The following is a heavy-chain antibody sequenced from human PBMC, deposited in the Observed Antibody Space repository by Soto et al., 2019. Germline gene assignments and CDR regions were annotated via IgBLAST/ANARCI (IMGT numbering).Heavy chain of an antibody. J-gene: IGHJ6*03. V-gene: IGHV1-3*01. CDR3: ARGYSGYTYYYYYYMDV. Sequence: ASVKVSCKASGYTFTSYAMHWVRQAPGQRLEWMGWINAGNGNTKYSQKFQGRVTITRDTSASTAYMELSSLRSEDTAVYYCARGYSGYTYYYYYYMDVWGKGTTVTVSS. CDR2: INAGNGNT. CDR1: GYTFTSYA. D-gene: IGHD5-12*01.